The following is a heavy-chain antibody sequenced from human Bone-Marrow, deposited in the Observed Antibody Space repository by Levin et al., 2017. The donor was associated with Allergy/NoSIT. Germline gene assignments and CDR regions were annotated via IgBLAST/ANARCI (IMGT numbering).Heavy chain of an antibody. J-gene: IGHJ6*02. D-gene: IGHD6-6*01. Sequence: GGSLRLSCAASGFTFSSYAMSWVRQAPGKGLEWVSAISGSGGSTYYADSVKGRFTISRDNSKNTLYLQMNSLRAEDTAVYYCAKDKSIAARWFYYYDGMDVWGQGTTVTVSS. CDR2: ISGSGGST. V-gene: IGHV3-23*01. CDR1: GFTFSSYA. CDR3: AKDKSIAARWFYYYDGMDV.